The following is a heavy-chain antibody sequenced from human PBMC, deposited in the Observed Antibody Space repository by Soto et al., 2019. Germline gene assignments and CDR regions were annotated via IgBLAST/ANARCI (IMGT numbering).Heavy chain of an antibody. V-gene: IGHV2-5*01. CDR1: GLSLSTSGVG. Sequence: QITLKESGPTLVKPTETLTLTCSFSGLSLSTSGVGVGWIRQPPGKALEWLTLIYGHDGKRYSPSLKSRLTITKHTSINQVVLTMTNMDPVDTATSYCAHRDTTGYYPKSFAYLSQGTLVTVSS. D-gene: IGHD3-22*01. CDR2: IYGHDGK. J-gene: IGHJ4*02. CDR3: AHRDTTGYYPKSFAY.